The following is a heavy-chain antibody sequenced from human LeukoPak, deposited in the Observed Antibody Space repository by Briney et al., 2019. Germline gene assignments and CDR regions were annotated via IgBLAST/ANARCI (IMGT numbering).Heavy chain of an antibody. CDR2: LSPSGGIT. CDR3: AKGVNYFVLEY. CDR1: GFTFSSYA. V-gene: IGHV3-23*01. Sequence: GGSLRLSCAASGFTFSSYAMSWVRQAPGKGLEWVSALSPSGGITYYEDSVKGRFTISRDNSKNTLYLQMNSLSAEDTAVYYCAKGVNYFVLEYWGQGTLVTISS. D-gene: IGHD3-10*02. J-gene: IGHJ4*02.